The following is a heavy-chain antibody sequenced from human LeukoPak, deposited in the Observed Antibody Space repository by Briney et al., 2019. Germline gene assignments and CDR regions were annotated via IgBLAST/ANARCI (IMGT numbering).Heavy chain of an antibody. CDR2: INPNSGGT. Sequence: ASVKVSCKASGYTFTGYYMHWVRQAPGQGLEWMGRINPNSGGTNYAQKFQGRVTMTRHTSITTAYMELSRLRSDDTAVYYCARVRDSSGYQGFDYWGQGTLVTVSS. V-gene: IGHV1-2*06. CDR3: ARVRDSSGYQGFDY. CDR1: GYTFTGYY. D-gene: IGHD3-22*01. J-gene: IGHJ4*02.